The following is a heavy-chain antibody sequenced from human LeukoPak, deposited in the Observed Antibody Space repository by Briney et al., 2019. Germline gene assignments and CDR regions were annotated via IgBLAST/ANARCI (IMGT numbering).Heavy chain of an antibody. Sequence: GRSLRLSCAASGFTFSSYGMHWVRQAPGKGLEWVAVIWYDGSNKYYANSVKGRFTISRDNSKNTLYLQMNSLRDEDTAVYYCARAEEYYDFWSGYWLDYWGQGTLVTVSS. CDR1: GFTFSSYG. CDR3: ARAEEYYDFWSGYWLDY. J-gene: IGHJ4*02. V-gene: IGHV3-33*01. D-gene: IGHD3-3*01. CDR2: IWYDGSNK.